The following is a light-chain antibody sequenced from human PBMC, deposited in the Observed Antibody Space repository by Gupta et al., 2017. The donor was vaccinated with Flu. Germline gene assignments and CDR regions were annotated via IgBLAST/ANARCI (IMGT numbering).Light chain of an antibody. V-gene: IGKV3-20*01. CDR1: QSVSTSY. J-gene: IGKJ2*01. CDR2: GTF. CDR3: QQYGSSPYT. Sequence: ESATLPCRASQSVSTSYLAWYQQKPGQAPRLLIYGTFNRTTGVPDRFIGGGSGTDFTLTISRLEPEDFAVYSCQQYGSSPYTFGQGTKLEIK.